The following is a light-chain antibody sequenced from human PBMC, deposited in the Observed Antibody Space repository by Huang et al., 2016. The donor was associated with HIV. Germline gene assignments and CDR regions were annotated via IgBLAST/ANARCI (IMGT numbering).Light chain of an antibody. J-gene: IGKJ1*01. CDR3: QQYQSVPWT. CDR2: ATS. V-gene: IGKV1-NL1*01. Sequence: DIQMTQSPSSLSASVGDRVTIICRASQGISKSLAWYQQKPGKAPKLLLYATSKLESGVPSRFSGSGSGTHYTLIISTLQPEDLATYYCQQYQSVPWTFGQGTKVAI. CDR1: QGISKS.